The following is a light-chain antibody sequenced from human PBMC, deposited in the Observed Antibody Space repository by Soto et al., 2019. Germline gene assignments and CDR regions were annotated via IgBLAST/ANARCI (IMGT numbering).Light chain of an antibody. Sequence: DIQMTQSPSSLSASVGDRVTITCQASQDISNRLNWYQHKPGKAPKGLIYDASNLEAGVSSRFSGSGSGTGFTFTISSLQPEDIATYYCQQYDDLPRTFGQGTKVQIK. CDR2: DAS. CDR1: QDISNR. CDR3: QQYDDLPRT. V-gene: IGKV1-33*01. J-gene: IGKJ1*01.